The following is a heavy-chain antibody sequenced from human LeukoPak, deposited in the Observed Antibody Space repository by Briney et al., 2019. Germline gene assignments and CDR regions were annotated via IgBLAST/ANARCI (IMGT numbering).Heavy chain of an antibody. Sequence: GGSLRLSCAGSGFTFDNYAMSWVRQAPGKGLECVSTISGNGGRTYYADSVKGRFTISRDNSRDTMYLQMNSARVEDTALYFCARHSRGWYSAPWSFDYWGQGTLVTVSS. CDR1: GFTFDNYA. D-gene: IGHD6-19*01. J-gene: IGHJ4*02. CDR3: ARHSRGWYSAPWSFDY. V-gene: IGHV3-23*01. CDR2: ISGNGGRT.